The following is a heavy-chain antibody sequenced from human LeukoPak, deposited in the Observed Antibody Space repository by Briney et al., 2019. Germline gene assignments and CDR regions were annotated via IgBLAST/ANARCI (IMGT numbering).Heavy chain of an antibody. D-gene: IGHD1-7*01. CDR3: AKIPGYNWNYVDRFDP. CDR2: ISGSGGST. J-gene: IGHJ5*02. Sequence: ETLSLTCGVSGGSISRHYWSWVRQAPGKGLEWVSAISGSGGSTYYADSVKGRFTISRDNPKNTLYLQMNSLRAEDTAVYYCAKIPGYNWNYVDRFDPWGQGTLVTVSS. CDR1: GGSISRHY. V-gene: IGHV3-23*01.